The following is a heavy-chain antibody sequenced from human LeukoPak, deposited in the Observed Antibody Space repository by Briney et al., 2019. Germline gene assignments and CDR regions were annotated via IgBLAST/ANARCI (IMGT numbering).Heavy chain of an antibody. CDR3: ASNRYYYDSSGYSGYYGMDV. CDR2: IYYSGST. J-gene: IGHJ6*02. D-gene: IGHD3-22*01. CDR1: GGSISSSSYY. V-gene: IGHV4-39*07. Sequence: SETLSLTCTVSGGSISSSSYYWGWIRQPPGKGLEWIGSIYYSGSTYYNPPLKSRVTISVDTSKNQFSLKLSSVTAADTAVYYCASNRYYYDSSGYSGYYGMDVWGQGTTVTVSS.